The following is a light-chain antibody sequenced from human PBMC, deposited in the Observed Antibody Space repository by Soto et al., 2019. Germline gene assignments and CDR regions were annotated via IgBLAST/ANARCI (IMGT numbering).Light chain of an antibody. CDR1: QSVSSSY. CDR3: QHYGNSPLT. V-gene: IGKV3-20*01. Sequence: EIVLTQSPVTLSLSPGERATLSCRASQSVSSSYLAWYQQKPGQAPRLLIYGASSRATGIPERFSGSVSETDFTLSISRLEPEDFAVYYCQHYGNSPLTFGQGTRLEIK. CDR2: GAS. J-gene: IGKJ5*01.